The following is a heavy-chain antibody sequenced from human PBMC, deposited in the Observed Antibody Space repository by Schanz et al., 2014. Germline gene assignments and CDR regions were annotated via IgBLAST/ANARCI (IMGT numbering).Heavy chain of an antibody. CDR3: AKSDAFDI. CDR2: FVHPGGST. CDR1: GFTFGDYA. V-gene: IGHV3-23*03. Sequence: EVQLLESGGGLVQPGGSLRLSCAASGFTFGDYAMTWVRQAPGKGLEWVSFVHPGGSTYYPDSVKGRFTISRDSSKNTLYLQMNSLRAEDTAVYYCAKSDAFDIWGQGTLVTVSS. J-gene: IGHJ3*02.